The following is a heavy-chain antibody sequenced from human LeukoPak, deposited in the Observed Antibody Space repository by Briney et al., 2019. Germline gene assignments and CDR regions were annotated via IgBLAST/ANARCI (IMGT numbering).Heavy chain of an antibody. Sequence: ASVKVSCKAFGYTFTDYYIHWVRQAPGQGLEWLGMISPTSDTTSYLQKFQGRVTMTGDTSTSTVHMELSSLRPEDTAVYYCARVSGNFNEYFQFWGQGTLVTVSS. CDR2: ISPTSDTT. D-gene: IGHD2/OR15-2a*01. J-gene: IGHJ1*01. CDR3: ARVSGNFNEYFQF. CDR1: GYTFTDYY. V-gene: IGHV1-46*01.